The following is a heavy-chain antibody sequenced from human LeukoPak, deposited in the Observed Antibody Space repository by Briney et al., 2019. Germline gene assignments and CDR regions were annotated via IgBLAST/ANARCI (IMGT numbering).Heavy chain of an antibody. D-gene: IGHD5-18*01. Sequence: GSLRLSCAASGFTFSSYGMHWVRQAPGKGLEWVSSISSSSSYIYYADSVKGRFTISRDNAKNSLYLQMNSLRAEDTAVYYCARDGYSRYYYYGMDVWGQGTTVTVSS. CDR3: ARDGYSRYYYYGMDV. V-gene: IGHV3-21*01. CDR2: ISSSSSYI. J-gene: IGHJ6*02. CDR1: GFTFSSYG.